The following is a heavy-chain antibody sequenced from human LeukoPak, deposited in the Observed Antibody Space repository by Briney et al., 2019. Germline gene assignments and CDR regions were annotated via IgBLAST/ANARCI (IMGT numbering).Heavy chain of an antibody. CDR2: IYYSGST. J-gene: IGHJ4*02. CDR3: ARASNIVVVVAATPPLKYYFDY. D-gene: IGHD2-15*01. CDR1: GGSISSGDYY. V-gene: IGHV4-30-4*01. Sequence: SQTLSLTCTVSGGSISSGDYYWRWIRQPPGKGLEWIGYIYYSGSTYCNPPLKSRVTISVDTSKNQFSLKLSSVTAADTAVYYCARASNIVVVVAATPPLKYYFDYWGQGTLVTVSS.